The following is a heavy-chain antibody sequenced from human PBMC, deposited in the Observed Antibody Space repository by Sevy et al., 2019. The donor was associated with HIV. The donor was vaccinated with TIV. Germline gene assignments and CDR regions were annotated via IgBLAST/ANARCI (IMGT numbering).Heavy chain of an antibody. CDR1: GFALYDYS. CDR2: LSFGCGQI. CDR3: AREGCTRPHDY. V-gene: IGHV3-23*01. Sequence: GGSLRPSCAASGFALYDYSMSWIRQAPGKGLEWVATLSFGCGQINYADSVKGRFTISRDNSKNSFYLQMGNLRVEDTALYYCAREGCTRPHDYWGQGTRVTVSS. D-gene: IGHD2-8*01. J-gene: IGHJ4*02.